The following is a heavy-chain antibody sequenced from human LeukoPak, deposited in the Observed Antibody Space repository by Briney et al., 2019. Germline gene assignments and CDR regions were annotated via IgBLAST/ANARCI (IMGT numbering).Heavy chain of an antibody. Sequence: SETLSLTCAVSGYSTSSGYYWGWIRQPPGKGLEWIGSIYHSGSTYYNPSLKSRVTISVDTSKNQFSLKLSSVTAADTAVYYCARRRTMIVVVPNAFDIWGQGTMVTVS. CDR3: ARRRTMIVVVPNAFDI. CDR2: IYHSGST. J-gene: IGHJ3*02. CDR1: GYSTSSGYY. V-gene: IGHV4-38-2*01. D-gene: IGHD3-22*01.